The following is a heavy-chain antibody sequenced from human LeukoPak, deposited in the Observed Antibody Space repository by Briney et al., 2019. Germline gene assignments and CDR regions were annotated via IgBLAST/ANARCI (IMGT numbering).Heavy chain of an antibody. Sequence: ASVKVSCKASGYTFNSYDINWVRQATGQGLEWMGWMNPNSANTGYAQKSQGRVTMTRNTSITTAYMELSSLRSEDSAVYYCARAVRLGGESYYFDSWGQGALVTVSS. CDR2: MNPNSANT. CDR1: GYTFNSYD. J-gene: IGHJ4*02. D-gene: IGHD3-16*01. V-gene: IGHV1-8*01. CDR3: ARAVRLGGESYYFDS.